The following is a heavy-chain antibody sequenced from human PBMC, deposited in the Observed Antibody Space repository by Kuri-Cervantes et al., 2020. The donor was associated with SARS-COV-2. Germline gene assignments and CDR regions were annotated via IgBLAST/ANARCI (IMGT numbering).Heavy chain of an antibody. Sequence: GSLRLSCTVSGGSISSYYWSWIRQPQGKGLEWIEYIYYSGSTNYNPSLKSRVTISVDTSKNQFSLKLSSVTAADTAVYYCARITIFEVVISGAFDIWSQGTMVTDSS. D-gene: IGHD3-3*01. CDR3: ARITIFEVVISGAFDI. CDR1: GGSISSYY. V-gene: IGHV4-59*01. J-gene: IGHJ3*02. CDR2: IYYSGST.